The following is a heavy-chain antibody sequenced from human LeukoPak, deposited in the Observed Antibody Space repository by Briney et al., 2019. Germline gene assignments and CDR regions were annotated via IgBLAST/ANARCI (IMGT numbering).Heavy chain of an antibody. V-gene: IGHV6-1*01. D-gene: IGHD5-24*01. CDR3: ARGLMATGFYP. CDR1: GDSVSNDNAV. J-gene: IGHJ5*02. Sequence: SQTLSLTCAISGDSVSNDNAVWNWIRQSSSRGLEWLGRTYYRSRWNYDYAGSVKGRMTINPDTSKNQFPLQLNSVAPEDTALYYCARGLMATGFYPWGQGTLVTVSS. CDR2: TYYRSRWNY.